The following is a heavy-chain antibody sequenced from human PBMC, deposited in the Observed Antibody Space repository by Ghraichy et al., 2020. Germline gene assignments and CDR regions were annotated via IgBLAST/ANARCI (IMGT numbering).Heavy chain of an antibody. CDR3: ARDRHYYDSSGPFDY. CDR1: GGSISSSSYY. D-gene: IGHD3-22*01. J-gene: IGHJ4*02. CDR2: IYYSGST. V-gene: IGHV4-39*07. Sequence: ESLNISCTVSGGSISSSSYYWGWIRQPPGKGLEWIGSIYYSGSTYYNPSLKSRVTISVDTSKNQFSLKLSSVTAADTAVYYCARDRHYYDSSGPFDYWGQGTLVTVSS.